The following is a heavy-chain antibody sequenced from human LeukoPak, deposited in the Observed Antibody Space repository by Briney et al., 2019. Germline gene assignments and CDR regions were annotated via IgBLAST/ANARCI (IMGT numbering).Heavy chain of an antibody. D-gene: IGHD2-2*02. CDR1: GFTFSSYA. V-gene: IGHV3-23*01. CDR3: AKIPTEYQLLYRQEGDY. J-gene: IGHJ4*02. CDR2: ISGSGGST. Sequence: GGSLRLSCAASGFTFSSYAMSWVRQAPGKGLEWVSAISGSGGSTYYADSVKGRFTISRDNSKNTQYLQMNSLRAEDTAVYYCAKIPTEYQLLYRQEGDYWGQGTLVTVSS.